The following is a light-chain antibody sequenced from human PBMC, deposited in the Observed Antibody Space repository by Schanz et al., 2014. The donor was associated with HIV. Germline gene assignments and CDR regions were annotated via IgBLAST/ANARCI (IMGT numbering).Light chain of an antibody. CDR3: SSYAGSTNYV. V-gene: IGLV1-47*02. CDR2: NTF. CDR1: SSNIGSNY. Sequence: QSVLTQPPSASGTPGQRVTISCSGSSSNIGSNYVYWYQQLPGTAPRLVIYNTFHRPSGVPDRFSGSGSGTSASLAISGLQSEDEADYYCSSYAGSTNYVFGTGTKLTVL. J-gene: IGLJ1*01.